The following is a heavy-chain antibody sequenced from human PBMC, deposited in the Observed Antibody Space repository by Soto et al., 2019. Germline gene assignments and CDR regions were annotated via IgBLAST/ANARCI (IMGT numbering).Heavy chain of an antibody. CDR2: IYYSGST. V-gene: IGHV4-39*07. CDR1: GGSISSSSYY. CDR3: ARRGYDLTYYFDY. J-gene: IGHJ4*02. Sequence: PSETLSLTCTVSGGSISSSSYYWGWIRQPPGKGLEWIGYIYYSGSTNYNPSLKSRVTISVDTSKNQFSLKLSSVTAADTAVYYCARRGYDLTYYFDYWGQGTLVTVSS. D-gene: IGHD5-12*01.